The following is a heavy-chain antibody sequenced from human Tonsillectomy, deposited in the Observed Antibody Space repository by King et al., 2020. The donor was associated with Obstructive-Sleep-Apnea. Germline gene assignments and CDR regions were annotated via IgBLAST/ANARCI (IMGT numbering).Heavy chain of an antibody. CDR1: GLTFSSYS. CDR3: ARDFILTMVRGVIDY. CDR2: ISSSISYI. D-gene: IGHD3-10*01. J-gene: IGHJ4*02. Sequence: VQLVESGGGLVKPGGSLRPSCAASGLTFSSYSMNWVRQAPGKGLEWLSSISSSISYIYYLDSVKGRFTISRDNAKNSLYLQMNSLRVEDTAVYYCARDFILTMVRGVIDYWGQGTLVTVSS. V-gene: IGHV3-21*01.